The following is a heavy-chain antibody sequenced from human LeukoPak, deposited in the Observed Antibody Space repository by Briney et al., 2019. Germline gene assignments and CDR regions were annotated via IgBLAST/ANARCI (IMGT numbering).Heavy chain of an antibody. CDR3: ARVIAVAGIIYFDY. V-gene: IGHV4-39*01. CDR1: GGSISSSSYY. J-gene: IGHJ4*02. D-gene: IGHD6-19*01. Sequence: SETLSLTCTVSGGSISSSSYYWGWIRQPPGEGLEWIGSIYYSGSTYYNPSLKSRVTISVDTSKNQFSLKLSSVTAADTAVYYCARVIAVAGIIYFDYWGQGTLVTVSS. CDR2: IYYSGST.